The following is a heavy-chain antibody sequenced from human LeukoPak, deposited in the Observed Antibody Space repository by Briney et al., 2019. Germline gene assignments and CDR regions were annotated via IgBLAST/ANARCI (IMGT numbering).Heavy chain of an antibody. J-gene: IGHJ4*02. Sequence: GGSLRLSCAASGFTFSSYSMNWVRQAPGKGLEWVSSISSSSSYIYYADSVKGRFTISRDNAKNSLYLQMNSLRAEDTAVYYCARGNGPGRHYFDYWGQGTLVTVSS. CDR2: ISSSSSYI. CDR1: GFTFSSYS. D-gene: IGHD3-10*01. V-gene: IGHV3-21*01. CDR3: ARGNGPGRHYFDY.